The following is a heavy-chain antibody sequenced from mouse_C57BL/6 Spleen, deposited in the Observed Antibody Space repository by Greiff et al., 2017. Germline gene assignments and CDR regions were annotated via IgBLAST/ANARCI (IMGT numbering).Heavy chain of an antibody. CDR1: GYSITSGYY. D-gene: IGHD1-1*01. V-gene: IGHV3-6*01. J-gene: IGHJ3*01. Sequence: EVQLQQSGPGLVKPSQSLSLTCSVTGYSITSGYYWNWIRQLPGNKLEWMGYISYDGSNNYNPSLKNRISFTRDTSKNQFFLKLNSLTTEDTATYYCARGDYGSSSPFAYWGQGTLVTVSA. CDR2: ISYDGSN. CDR3: ARGDYGSSSPFAY.